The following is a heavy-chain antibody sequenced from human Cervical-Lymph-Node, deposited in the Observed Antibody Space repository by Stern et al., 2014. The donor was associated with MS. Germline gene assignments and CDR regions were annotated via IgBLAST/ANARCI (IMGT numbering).Heavy chain of an antibody. J-gene: IGHJ4*02. CDR2: IIPILNSA. D-gene: IGHD6-19*01. CDR3: ARTVSGWLYYLDY. CDR1: GGSFSSYV. Sequence: QVQLVESGAEVKKPGSSVKVSCKASGGSFSSYVISWVRQAPGQGLEWMGGIIPILNSAHFADKFQGRVTITADESSRTAFMELSRLRYEDTAVYYCARTVSGWLYYLDYWGQGTQVTVSS. V-gene: IGHV1-69*01.